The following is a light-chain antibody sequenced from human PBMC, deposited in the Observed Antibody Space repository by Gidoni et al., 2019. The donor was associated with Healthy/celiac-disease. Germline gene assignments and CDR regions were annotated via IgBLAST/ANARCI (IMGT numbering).Light chain of an antibody. CDR3: QQYGSSLWT. V-gene: IGKV3-20*01. Sequence: IVLTHSPGTLSLSPGERAPPSCRASQSVSSSYLAWYQQKPGQAPRLLIYGASSRATGIPDRFSGSGSGTVFTLTISRLEPKDFAVYYCQQYGSSLWTFGQGTKVEIK. CDR1: QSVSSSY. J-gene: IGKJ1*01. CDR2: GAS.